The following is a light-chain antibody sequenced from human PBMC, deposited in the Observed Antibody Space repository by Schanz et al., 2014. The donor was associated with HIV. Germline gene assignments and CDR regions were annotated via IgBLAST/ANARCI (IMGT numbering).Light chain of an antibody. CDR3: SSYTSSSTL. Sequence: QSALTQPASVSGSPGQSITISCTGTSSDIGAYKYVSWYQQHPGKAPKLMIYDVSNRPSGVSNRFSGSKSGNTASLTISGLQSEDEADYYCSSYTSSSTLFGTGTKLTVL. CDR2: DVS. V-gene: IGLV2-14*03. CDR1: SSDIGAYKY. J-gene: IGLJ1*01.